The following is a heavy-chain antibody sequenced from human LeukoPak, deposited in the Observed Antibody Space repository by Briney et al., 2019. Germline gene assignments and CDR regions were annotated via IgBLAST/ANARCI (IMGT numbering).Heavy chain of an antibody. Sequence: GGSLRLSCAASGXTVSSSYMSWVRQAPGKGLEWVSVIYSSGNTYYADSVKGRFTISRDNSKNTLYLQMNSLRAEDTAVYYCVRAGSGWFGGLHWGQGTLVTVSS. CDR3: VRAGSGWFGGLH. CDR2: IYSSGNT. J-gene: IGHJ4*02. V-gene: IGHV3-53*01. D-gene: IGHD6-19*01. CDR1: GXTVSSSY.